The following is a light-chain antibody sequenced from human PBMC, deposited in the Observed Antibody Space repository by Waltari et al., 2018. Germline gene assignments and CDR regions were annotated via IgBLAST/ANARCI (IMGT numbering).Light chain of an antibody. Sequence: QSALTQPASVSGSPGQSITISCTGTNNDVGGSGYVPWYQHHPGDSPKLMIYDVNKRPSGVSYRFSGSKSGNTASLTISGLQAEDEADYYCCSYASSSSFVLFGGGTKLTVL. CDR3: CSYASSSSFVL. CDR2: DVN. J-gene: IGLJ2*01. CDR1: NNDVGGSGY. V-gene: IGLV2-23*02.